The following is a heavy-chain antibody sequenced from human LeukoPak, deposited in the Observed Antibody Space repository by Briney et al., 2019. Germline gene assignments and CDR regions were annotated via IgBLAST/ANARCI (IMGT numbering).Heavy chain of an antibody. CDR2: IRYDGSNK. D-gene: IGHD2-15*01. J-gene: IGHJ6*03. CDR1: GFTFSSYA. CDR3: AKETTQFRYYYYYYYMDV. Sequence: LAGGSLRLSCAASGFTFSSYAMHWVRQAPGKGLEWVTFIRYDGSNKYYADSVKGRFTISRDNSKNTLYLQMNSLRAEDTAVYYCAKETTQFRYYYYYYYMDVWGKGTTVTVSS. V-gene: IGHV3-30*02.